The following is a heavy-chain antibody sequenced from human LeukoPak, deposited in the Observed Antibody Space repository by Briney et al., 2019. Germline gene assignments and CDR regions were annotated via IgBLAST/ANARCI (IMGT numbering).Heavy chain of an antibody. CDR1: GFTFSSYW. V-gene: IGHV3-74*01. CDR3: ARGMAGYGGYDY. Sequence: GRSLRLSCAASGFTFSSYWMHWVRQAPGKGLVWVSRINSDGSSTSYADSVKGRFTISRDNAKNTLNLQMNSLRVEDTAVYYCARGMAGYGGYDYWGQGTLVTVSS. J-gene: IGHJ4*02. D-gene: IGHD5-12*01. CDR2: INSDGSST.